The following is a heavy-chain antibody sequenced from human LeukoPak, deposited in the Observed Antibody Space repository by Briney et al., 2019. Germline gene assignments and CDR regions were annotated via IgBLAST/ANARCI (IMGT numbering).Heavy chain of an antibody. Sequence: GGSLRLSCAASGFTVSSNYINWVRQAPGKGLEWVSLIYGSTSADYADSVKGRFTISRDTSMNTVYLQMNSLRAEDTAVYYCARLNFGDDYWGQGTLVTVFS. CDR2: IYGSTSA. CDR3: ARLNFGDDY. J-gene: IGHJ4*02. CDR1: GFTVSSNY. D-gene: IGHD4-17*01. V-gene: IGHV3-66*01.